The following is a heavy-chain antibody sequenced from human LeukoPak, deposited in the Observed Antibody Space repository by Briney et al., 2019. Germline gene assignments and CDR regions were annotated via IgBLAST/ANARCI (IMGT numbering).Heavy chain of an antibody. CDR1: GDSVSSNSAA. CDR2: TYYRSKWYN. CDR3: ASRYSSGWYEAGYNWFDP. D-gene: IGHD6-19*01. Sequence: SQTLSLTCAISGDSVSSNSAAWNWIRQSPSRGLEWLGRTYYRSKWYNDYAVSVKSRITINPDTSKNQFSLQLNSVTPEDTAVYYCASRYSSGWYEAGYNWFDPWGQGTLVTVSS. V-gene: IGHV6-1*01. J-gene: IGHJ5*02.